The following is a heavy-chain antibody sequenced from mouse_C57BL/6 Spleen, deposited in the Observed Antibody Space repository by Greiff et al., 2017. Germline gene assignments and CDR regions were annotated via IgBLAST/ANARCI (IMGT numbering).Heavy chain of an antibody. Sequence: EVQRVESGGDLVKPGGSLKLSCAASGFTFSSYGMSWVRQTPDQRLEWVATISSGGSYTYYPDSVKGRFTISRDNAKNTLYLQMSSLKSEDTAMYYCARHYGKDYFDYWGQGTTLTVSS. CDR1: GFTFSSYG. CDR3: ARHYGKDYFDY. V-gene: IGHV5-6*01. J-gene: IGHJ2*01. CDR2: ISSGGSYT. D-gene: IGHD2-1*01.